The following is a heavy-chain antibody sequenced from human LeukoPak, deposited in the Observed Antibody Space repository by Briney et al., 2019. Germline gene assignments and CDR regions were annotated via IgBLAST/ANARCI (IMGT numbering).Heavy chain of an antibody. Sequence: GASVKVSCKASGYTFTSYDINWVRQGTGQGLEWMGWMNPNSGNTGYAQKFQGRVTMTRNTSISTAYMELSSLRSEDTAVYYCARAGGSYSYYYYMDVWGKGTTVTVSS. CDR1: GYTFTSYD. V-gene: IGHV1-8*01. CDR2: MNPNSGNT. D-gene: IGHD1-26*01. J-gene: IGHJ6*03. CDR3: ARAGGSYSYYYYMDV.